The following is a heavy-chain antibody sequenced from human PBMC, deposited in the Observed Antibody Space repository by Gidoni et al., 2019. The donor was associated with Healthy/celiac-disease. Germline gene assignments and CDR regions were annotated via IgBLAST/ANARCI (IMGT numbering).Heavy chain of an antibody. D-gene: IGHD6-6*01. Sequence: QVQLQESGPGLVMPSETLSLTSTGSGGSLGSYYWSWIRQPPGKGLEWIGYIYYRGSTKYNPSLESRVTISVDTSKNQYTLKLSYVTAADTAVYYCEKGRSSIAARQWFDPWGQGTLVTVSS. V-gene: IGHV4-59*01. CDR3: EKGRSSIAARQWFDP. CDR1: GGSLGSYY. J-gene: IGHJ5*01. CDR2: IYYRGST.